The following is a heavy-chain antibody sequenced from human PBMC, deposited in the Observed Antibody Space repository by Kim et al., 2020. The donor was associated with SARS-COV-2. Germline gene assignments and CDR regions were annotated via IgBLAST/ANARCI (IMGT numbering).Heavy chain of an antibody. Sequence: GGSLRLSCAASGFTFSSYAMSWVRQAPGKGLEWVSVIYSGGSSTYYADSVKGRFTISRDNSKNTLYLQMNSLRAEDTAVYYCAKDPLEWGGYSFEDHWGQGTLVTVSS. J-gene: IGHJ4*02. V-gene: IGHV3-23*03. D-gene: IGHD3-3*01. CDR3: AKDPLEWGGYSFEDH. CDR2: IYSGGSST. CDR1: GFTFSSYA.